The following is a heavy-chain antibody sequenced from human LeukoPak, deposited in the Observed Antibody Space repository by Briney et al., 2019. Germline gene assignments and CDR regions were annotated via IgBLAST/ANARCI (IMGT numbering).Heavy chain of an antibody. Sequence: SETLSLTCTVSGGSISTYYWSWIRQPPGKGLEWIGYIYYTGSTNYNPSLKSRVTISVDTSKNQFSLKLSSVIAADTAVYYCARHGSDRSFDFWGQGTLVTVSS. J-gene: IGHJ4*02. CDR1: GGSISTYY. CDR2: IYYTGST. CDR3: ARHGSDRSFDF. V-gene: IGHV4-59*01. D-gene: IGHD6-19*01.